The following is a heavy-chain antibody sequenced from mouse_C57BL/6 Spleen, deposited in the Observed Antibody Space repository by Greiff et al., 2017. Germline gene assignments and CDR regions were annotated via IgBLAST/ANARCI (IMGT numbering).Heavy chain of an antibody. CDR1: GYAFSSSW. D-gene: IGHD2-3*01. J-gene: IGHJ4*01. V-gene: IGHV1-82*01. CDR3: ARDYDGYYGKAMDY. CDR2: IYPGDGDT. Sequence: VQLQQSGPELVKPGASVKISCKASGYAFSSSWRNGVKQRPGKGLELIGRIYPGDGDTNYNGKFKGKATLTADKSSSTAYMQLSSLTSEDSAVYFCARDYDGYYGKAMDYWGQGTSVTVSS.